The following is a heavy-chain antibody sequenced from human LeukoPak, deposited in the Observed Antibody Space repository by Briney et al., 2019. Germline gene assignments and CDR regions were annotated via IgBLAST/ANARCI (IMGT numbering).Heavy chain of an antibody. CDR1: GGSISGYY. J-gene: IGHJ6*02. Sequence: SETLSLTCTVSGGSISGYYWSWIRQPPGKGLEWIGYLFYSGSTNYNPSLKSRVTTSVDTSKNQFSLKLSSVTAADTAVYYCARDSRFLEWLPNYYYYGMDVWGQGTTVTVSS. CDR3: ARDSRFLEWLPNYYYYGMDV. CDR2: LFYSGST. D-gene: IGHD3-3*01. V-gene: IGHV4-59*01.